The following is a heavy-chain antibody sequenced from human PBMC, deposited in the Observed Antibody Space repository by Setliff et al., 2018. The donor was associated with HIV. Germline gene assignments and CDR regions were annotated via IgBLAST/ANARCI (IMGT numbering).Heavy chain of an antibody. V-gene: IGHV4-59*12. J-gene: IGHJ4*02. CDR1: GAPLSSYY. D-gene: IGHD3-10*01. CDR2: IFYSGTT. CDR3: ARGRLYGVVDY. Sequence: SETLSLTCTVSGAPLSSYYLNWIRQPPGKGLEWIGYIFYSGTTNYNPSLKSRVTISVDTSKNQFSLKLTSVTAADTAVYYCARGRLYGVVDYWGQGTLVTVSS.